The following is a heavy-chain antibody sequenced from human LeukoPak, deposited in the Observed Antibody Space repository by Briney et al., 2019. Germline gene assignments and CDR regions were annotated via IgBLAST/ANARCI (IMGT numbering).Heavy chain of an antibody. CDR1: GFTFSSYA. V-gene: IGHV3-23*01. CDR3: AKDGYDYYYYYMDV. J-gene: IGHJ6*03. CDR2: ISGSGGTT. Sequence: GGSLRLSCAASGFTFSSYAMSWFRQAPVKGLEWVSAISGSGGTTYYADSVKGRFTISRDNSKNTLYLQMNSLRAEDTAVYYCAKDGYDYYYYYMDVWGRGTAVTVSS. D-gene: IGHD1-1*01.